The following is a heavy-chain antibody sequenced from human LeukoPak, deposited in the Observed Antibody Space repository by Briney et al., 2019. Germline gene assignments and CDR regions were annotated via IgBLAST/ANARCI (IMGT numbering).Heavy chain of an antibody. J-gene: IGHJ4*02. Sequence: GGSLRLSCAASGLSFSSYAMHWVRQAPGKGLEWVAVISYDGTEKYYRDSVKGRFTISRDNSKNTLYLQMNSLRAEDTALYYCARDGHGVPLDYWGQGTLVTVSP. CDR1: GLSFSSYA. V-gene: IGHV3-30-3*01. CDR3: ARDGHGVPLDY. D-gene: IGHD4-17*01. CDR2: ISYDGTEK.